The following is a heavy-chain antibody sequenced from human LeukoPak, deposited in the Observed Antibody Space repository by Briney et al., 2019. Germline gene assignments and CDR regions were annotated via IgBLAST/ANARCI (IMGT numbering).Heavy chain of an antibody. CDR3: ARDYGDYVMRAFDI. CDR1: GGSISSYY. CDR2: IYYSGST. D-gene: IGHD4-17*01. Sequence: PSETLSLTCTVSGGSISSYYWSWIRQPPGKGLEWIGYIYYSGSTNYNPPLKSRVTISVDTSKNQFSLKLSSVTAADTAVYYCARDYGDYVMRAFDIWGQGTMVTVSS. J-gene: IGHJ3*02. V-gene: IGHV4-59*01.